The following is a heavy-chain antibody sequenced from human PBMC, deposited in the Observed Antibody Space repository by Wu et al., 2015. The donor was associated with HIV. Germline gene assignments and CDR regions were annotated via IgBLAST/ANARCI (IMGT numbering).Heavy chain of an antibody. D-gene: IGHD7-27*01. CDR2: IIPIFGTT. J-gene: IGHJ2*01. V-gene: IGHV1-69*05. Sequence: QVQLVQSGAEVKKPGSSVKVSCKASGGTFSRYAISWVRQAPGQGLEWMGGIIPIFGTTNYAQKFQGRVTMTRDTSISTVYLEVHGLKSDDTAVYYCARPGDPDWYFDLWGRGTLVTVSS. CDR3: ARPGDPDWYFDL. CDR1: GGTFSRYA.